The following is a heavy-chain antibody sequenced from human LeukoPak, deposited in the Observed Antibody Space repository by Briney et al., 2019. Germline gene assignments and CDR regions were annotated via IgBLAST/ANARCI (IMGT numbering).Heavy chain of an antibody. CDR2: IYTSGST. D-gene: IGHD1-1*01. CDR3: ARVNRYNWNDVVTKWFDP. J-gene: IGHJ5*02. CDR1: GGSISSYY. Sequence: NPSETLSLTCTVSGGSISSYYWSWIRQPAGKGLEWIGRIYTSGSTNYNPSLKSRVTMSVDTSKNQFSLKLSSVTAADTAVYYCARVNRYNWNDVVTKWFDPWGQGTLVTVSS. V-gene: IGHV4-4*07.